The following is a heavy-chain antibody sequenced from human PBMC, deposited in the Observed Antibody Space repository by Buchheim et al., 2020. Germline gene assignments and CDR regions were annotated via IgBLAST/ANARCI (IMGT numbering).Heavy chain of an antibody. CDR3: ARANENYSGFDY. Sequence: EVQLVESGGGLVKPGGSLRLSCAASGFTFRSXIMNWVRQAPGKGLEWVSSIGSRSSYRYYADSVKGRFXISRDNAENSLSVQMNSLRAEDTAVYYCARANENYSGFDYWGQGTL. CDR2: IGSRSSYR. V-gene: IGHV3-21*01. CDR1: GFTFRSXI. J-gene: IGHJ4*02. D-gene: IGHD1-7*01.